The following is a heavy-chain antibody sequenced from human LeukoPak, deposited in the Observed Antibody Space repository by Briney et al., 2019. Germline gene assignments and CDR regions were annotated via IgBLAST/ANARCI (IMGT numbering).Heavy chain of an antibody. J-gene: IGHJ6*03. D-gene: IGHD2-2*01. CDR2: IYWNGDSI. CDR1: GFTLGDFC. Sequence: GGSLRLSCAASGFTLGDFCMKWGPPTPGEGLGLGSGIYWNGDSIGFADSVKGRFTISRDNAKNSLYLQMNNLRAEDTALYYCARGRSITIYYYYYMDVWGNGTTVTVSS. CDR3: ARGRSITIYYYYYMDV. V-gene: IGHV3-20*04.